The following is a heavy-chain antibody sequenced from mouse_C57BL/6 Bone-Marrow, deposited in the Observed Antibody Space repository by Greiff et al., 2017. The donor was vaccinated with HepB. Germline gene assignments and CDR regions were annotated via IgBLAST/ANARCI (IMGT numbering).Heavy chain of an antibody. CDR1: GYTFTNYW. J-gene: IGHJ1*03. CDR2: IYPGGGYT. D-gene: IGHD1-1*01. CDR3: ARDAPIYYCGSSSGYFDV. Sequence: QVQLKQSGAELVRPGTSVKMSCKASGYTFTNYWIGWAKQRPGHGLEWIGDIYPGGGYTNYNEKFKGKATLTADKYSSTAYMQFSSLTSEDSAIYYCARDAPIYYCGSSSGYFDVWGTGTTVTVSS. V-gene: IGHV1-63*01.